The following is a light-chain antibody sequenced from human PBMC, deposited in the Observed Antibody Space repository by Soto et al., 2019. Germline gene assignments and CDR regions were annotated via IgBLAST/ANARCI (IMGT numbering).Light chain of an antibody. CDR2: AAS. J-gene: IGKJ1*01. CDR1: QGISNN. V-gene: IGKV1-27*01. CDR3: QKYNSAPRT. Sequence: DIPMTQAPSSLYASVGDRVTITCRASQGISNNLAWYQQKPGKVPKLLIYAASTLQSGVPSRFSGSGSGTDFTLTINSLQPEDVATYYCQKYNSAPRTFGQGTKVEI.